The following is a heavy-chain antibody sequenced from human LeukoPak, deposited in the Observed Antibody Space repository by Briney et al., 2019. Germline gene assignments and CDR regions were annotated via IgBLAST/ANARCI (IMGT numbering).Heavy chain of an antibody. J-gene: IGHJ6*04. CDR1: GFAFSNYW. CDR3: ARDLAAWDV. V-gene: IGHV3-7*01. CDR2: INPDGSEK. Sequence: GGSLRLSCAASGFAFSNYWMSWVRQAPGNGLEWVANINPDGSEKYSVDSVTGRFTISRDNAENTVFLQMNSWRAEDSAVYYCARDLAAWDVWGKGTTVTISS.